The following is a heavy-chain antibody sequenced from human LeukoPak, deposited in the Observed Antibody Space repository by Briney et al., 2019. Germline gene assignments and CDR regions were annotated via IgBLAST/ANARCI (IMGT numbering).Heavy chain of an antibody. CDR1: GFTFSSYA. CDR2: ISYDGSNK. J-gene: IGHJ3*02. V-gene: IGHV3-30*04. Sequence: RAGRSLRLSCAASGFTFSSYAMHWVRQAPGKGLEWVAVISYDGSNKYYADSVKGRFTISRDNSKNTLYLQMNGLRAEDTAVYYCAKVVGTAMAPNAFDIWGQGTMVTVSS. D-gene: IGHD5-18*01. CDR3: AKVVGTAMAPNAFDI.